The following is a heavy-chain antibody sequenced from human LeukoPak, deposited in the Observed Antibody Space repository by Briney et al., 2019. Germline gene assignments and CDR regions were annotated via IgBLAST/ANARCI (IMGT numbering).Heavy chain of an antibody. Sequence: PGGSLRLSCAAAGCTFGSYRMHWVRQVPGKVLEWVSNILTTTNTINYADSVEGRFTISRDNAKNSLYLQMNSLRDEDTAVYYCARGYGSGALDYWGQGTLVTVSS. V-gene: IGHV3-48*02. CDR2: ILTTTNTI. J-gene: IGHJ4*02. D-gene: IGHD3-10*01. CDR3: ARGYGSGALDY. CDR1: GCTFGSYR.